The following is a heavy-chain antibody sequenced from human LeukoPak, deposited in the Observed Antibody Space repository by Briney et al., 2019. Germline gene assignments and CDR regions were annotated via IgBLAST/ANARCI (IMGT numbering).Heavy chain of an antibody. CDR3: ARDSILPRLYGMGV. V-gene: IGHV3-11*01. J-gene: IGHJ6*02. Sequence: AGGSLRLSCAASGFTFSDYYMSWLRQAPGKGLEGVSYISSSGSTIYYADSVKGRFTISRDNAKNSLYLQMNSLRAEDTAVYYCARDSILPRLYGMGVWGQGTTVTVSS. D-gene: IGHD4-11*01. CDR1: GFTFSDYY. CDR2: ISSSGSTI.